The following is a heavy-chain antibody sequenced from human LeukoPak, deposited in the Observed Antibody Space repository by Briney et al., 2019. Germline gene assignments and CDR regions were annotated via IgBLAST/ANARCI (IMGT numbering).Heavy chain of an antibody. V-gene: IGHV3-23*01. CDR3: ARDEYKADAY. Sequence: GGSLRLSCAASGFTFSNYAMNWVRQAPGKGLEWVSLISGSTGSTHYADSVKGRFTISRDNSKNTLYLQMNSLRAEDTAVYYCARDEYKADAYWGQGTLVTVSS. CDR2: ISGSTGST. J-gene: IGHJ4*02. D-gene: IGHD2/OR15-2a*01. CDR1: GFTFSNYA.